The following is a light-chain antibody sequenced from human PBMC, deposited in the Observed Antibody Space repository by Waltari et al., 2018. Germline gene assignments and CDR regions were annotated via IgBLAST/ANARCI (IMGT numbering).Light chain of an antibody. CDR3: QTGGHGTWV. V-gene: IGLV4-69*01. CDR2: GNRDGSH. Sequence: QQREKGPWYLMKGNRDGSHSKGDEIPDRFSGSSSGGERYHTIASLQSEDEAVYYCQTGGHGTWVFGGGTKLTVL. J-gene: IGLJ3*02.